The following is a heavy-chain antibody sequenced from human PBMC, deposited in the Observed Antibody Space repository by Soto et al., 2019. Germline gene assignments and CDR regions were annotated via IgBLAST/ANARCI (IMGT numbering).Heavy chain of an antibody. CDR1: GGSFSGYY. V-gene: IGHV4-34*01. J-gene: IGHJ4*02. D-gene: IGHD6-6*01. CDR2: INHSGST. CDR3: ARAYSSPSTYLSDY. Sequence: PSETLSLTCAVYGGSFSGYYWSWIRQPPGKGLEWIGEINHSGSTNYNPSLKSRVTISVDTSKNQFSLKLSSVTAADTAVYYCARAYSSPSTYLSDYWGQGTLVTVSS.